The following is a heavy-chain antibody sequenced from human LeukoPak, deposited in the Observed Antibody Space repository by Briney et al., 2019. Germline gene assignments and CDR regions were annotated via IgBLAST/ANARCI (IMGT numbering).Heavy chain of an antibody. Sequence: GASVKVSCKASGYTFTGHYMHWVRQAPGQGLEWMGWINPNSGDTNYAQKFQGRVTMTKATSISTAYMEQSRLSFDDTAVYYCAREAVIRGIIITNFDYWGQGTLVTVSS. CDR3: AREAVIRGIIITNFDY. V-gene: IGHV1-2*02. CDR2: INPNSGDT. J-gene: IGHJ4*02. D-gene: IGHD3-10*01. CDR1: GYTFTGHY.